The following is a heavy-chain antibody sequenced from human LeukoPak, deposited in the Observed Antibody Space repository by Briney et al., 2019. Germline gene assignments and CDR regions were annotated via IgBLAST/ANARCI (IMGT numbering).Heavy chain of an antibody. CDR2: ISSSSSYI. CDR1: GFTFSSYS. Sequence: GGSLRLSCAASGFTFSSYSMNWVRQAPGKGLEWVSSISSSSSYIYYADSVKGRFTISRDNAKNSLYLQMNSLRAEDTAVYYCAGVVRYFDWSFDYWGQGTLVTVSS. J-gene: IGHJ4*02. V-gene: IGHV3-21*01. CDR3: AGVVRYFDWSFDY. D-gene: IGHD3-9*01.